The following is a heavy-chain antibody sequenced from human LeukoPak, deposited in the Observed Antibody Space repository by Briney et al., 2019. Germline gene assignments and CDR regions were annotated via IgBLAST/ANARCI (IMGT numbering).Heavy chain of an antibody. CDR1: GFTFSSYA. V-gene: IGHV3-9*01. CDR3: AKGTGKYWTYFDN. J-gene: IGHJ4*02. Sequence: GGSLRLSCAASGFTFSSYAMHWVRHAPGKGLEWVSGISWNSGSIDYAGSVRGRFTISRDNANNSLFLHMSSLSAEDTALYYCAKGTGKYWTYFDNWGQGTLVTVSS. D-gene: IGHD1-1*01. CDR2: ISWNSGSI.